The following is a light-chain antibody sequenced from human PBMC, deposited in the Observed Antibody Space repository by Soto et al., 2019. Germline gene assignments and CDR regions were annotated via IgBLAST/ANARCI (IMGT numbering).Light chain of an antibody. CDR1: SGDIGGHKY. V-gene: IGLV2-14*01. Sequence: QSALTQPASVSGSPGQSITISCSGSSGDIGGHKYVSWYQQHPGKAPNLIIYDLTNRPSGVSTRFSGSKSGNTASLTISGLQAEDEADYYCTSYTASLYVFGSGTKLTVL. CDR3: TSYTASLYV. CDR2: DLT. J-gene: IGLJ1*01.